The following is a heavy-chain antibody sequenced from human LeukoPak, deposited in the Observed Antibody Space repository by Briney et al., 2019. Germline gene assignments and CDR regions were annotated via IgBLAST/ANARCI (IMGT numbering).Heavy chain of an antibody. Sequence: GGSLRLSCAASGFTFDDYAMHWVRQAPGKGLEWVSGITWNSYSTGYADSVKGRFTITRDNAKNSLFLQMNSLRADDVALYYCAKSVGATTGGFDYWGQGTLVTVSS. D-gene: IGHD1-26*01. V-gene: IGHV3-9*03. CDR3: AKSVGATTGGFDY. CDR1: GFTFDDYA. CDR2: ITWNSYST. J-gene: IGHJ4*02.